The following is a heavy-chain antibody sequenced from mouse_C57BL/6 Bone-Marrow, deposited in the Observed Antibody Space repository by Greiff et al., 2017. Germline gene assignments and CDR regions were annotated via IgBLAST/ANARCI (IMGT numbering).Heavy chain of an antibody. D-gene: IGHD1-1*02. Sequence: QVQLKESGPELVKPGASVKISCKASGYAFSSSWMNWVKQRPGKGLEWIGRIYPGDGDTNYNGKFKGKATLTADKSSSTAYMQLSSLTSEDSAVYFCARDAGNWFAYWGQGTLVTVSA. CDR1: GYAFSSSW. CDR2: IYPGDGDT. V-gene: IGHV1-82*01. J-gene: IGHJ3*01. CDR3: ARDAGNWFAY.